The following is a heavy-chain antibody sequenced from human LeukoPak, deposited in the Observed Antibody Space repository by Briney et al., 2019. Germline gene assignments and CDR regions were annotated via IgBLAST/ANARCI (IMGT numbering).Heavy chain of an antibody. Sequence: SETLSLTCTVSGGSISSYYWSWIRQPPGKGLEWIGYIYYSGSTNYNPSLKSRVTISVDTSKNQFSLRLSAVTAADTAVYYCTRDKGGYLKDGFDIWGQGTMVTVSS. D-gene: IGHD6-25*01. J-gene: IGHJ3*02. V-gene: IGHV4-59*01. CDR2: IYYSGST. CDR1: GGSISSYY. CDR3: TRDKGGYLKDGFDI.